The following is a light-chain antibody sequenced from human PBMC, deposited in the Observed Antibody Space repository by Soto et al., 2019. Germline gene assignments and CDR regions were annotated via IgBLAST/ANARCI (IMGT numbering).Light chain of an antibody. CDR1: MRDVGAYNL. Sequence: QSALTQPASVSGSPGQSITISCAGTMRDVGAYNLVSWYQQHPGRAPQLIIYEVSNRPSGVSNRFSGSKSGNTASLTISGLQAEDEANYYCSSYTSTITLVVFGGGTKLTVL. V-gene: IGLV2-14*01. J-gene: IGLJ2*01. CDR3: SSYTSTITLVV. CDR2: EVS.